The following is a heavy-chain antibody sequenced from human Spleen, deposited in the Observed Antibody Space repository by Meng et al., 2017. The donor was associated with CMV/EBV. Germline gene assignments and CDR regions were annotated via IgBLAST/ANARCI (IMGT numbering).Heavy chain of an antibody. Sequence: TVSVGSISSSSSSWGWLRQPPGKGLEWVGNIHYIGTTYYNPSLKSRVTISVDTSKNQFSLKLSSVTAADTAVYYCARRGYNDWYFDLWGRGTLVTVSS. D-gene: IGHD5-24*01. CDR1: VGSISSSSSS. CDR3: ARRGYNDWYFDL. CDR2: IHYIGTT. J-gene: IGHJ2*01. V-gene: IGHV4-39*01.